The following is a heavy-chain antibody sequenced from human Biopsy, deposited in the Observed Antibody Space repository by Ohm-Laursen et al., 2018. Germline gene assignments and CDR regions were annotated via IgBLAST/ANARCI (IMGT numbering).Heavy chain of an antibody. D-gene: IGHD1-7*01. CDR1: GYTFTSYD. CDR2: LNPVSGNS. J-gene: IGHJ5*02. V-gene: IGHV1-8*01. CDR3: GRAVRNQLLTDP. Sequence: SVKVSCKASGYTFTSYDITWVRQASGQGPEWIGWLNPVSGNSNFGQKFRGRVTVTSGTSISTAYMELSGLTSDDTATYYCGRAVRNQLLTDPWGQGTLVTVTS.